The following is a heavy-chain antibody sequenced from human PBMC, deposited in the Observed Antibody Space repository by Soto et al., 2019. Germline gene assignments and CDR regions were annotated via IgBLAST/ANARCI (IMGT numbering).Heavy chain of an antibody. Sequence: ASVKVSCKAAGYTFTGDYMHWVRQAPGQGLEWMGWINPNSGGTNYAQKFQGWVTMTRDTSISTAYMELSRLRSDDTAVYYCARGGIVVVPAAHRGYAFDIWGQGTMVTVSS. J-gene: IGHJ3*02. V-gene: IGHV1-2*04. D-gene: IGHD2-2*01. CDR1: GYTFTGDY. CDR2: INPNSGGT. CDR3: ARGGIVVVPAAHRGYAFDI.